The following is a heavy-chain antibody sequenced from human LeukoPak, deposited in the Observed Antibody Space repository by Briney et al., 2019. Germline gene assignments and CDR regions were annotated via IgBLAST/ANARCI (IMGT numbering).Heavy chain of an antibody. CDR2: ISGSGGGT. J-gene: IGHJ5*02. CDR1: GFTFSSYV. D-gene: IGHD2-2*01. V-gene: IGHV3-23*01. CDR3: AKDTPYCSSTSCYEERWFDP. Sequence: GGSLRLSCAASGFTFSSYVMSWVRQAPGKGLEWVSGISGSGGGTNYADSVKGRFTISRDNSKNTLYLQMNSLRAEDTAVYYCAKDTPYCSSTSCYEERWFDPWGQGTLVTVSS.